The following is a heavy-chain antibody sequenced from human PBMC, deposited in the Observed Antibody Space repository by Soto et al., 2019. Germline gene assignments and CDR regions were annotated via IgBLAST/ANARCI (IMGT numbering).Heavy chain of an antibody. CDR3: ASDHRWSNQYYGMDV. J-gene: IGHJ6*02. Sequence: ASVKVSCKASGCTFTSYGISWVRQAPGQGLEWMGWISAYNGNTNYAQKLQGRVTMTTDTSTSTAYMELRSLRSDDTAVYYCASDHRWSNQYYGMDVWGQGTTVTVSS. CDR1: GCTFTSYG. V-gene: IGHV1-18*01. CDR2: ISAYNGNT. D-gene: IGHD2-15*01.